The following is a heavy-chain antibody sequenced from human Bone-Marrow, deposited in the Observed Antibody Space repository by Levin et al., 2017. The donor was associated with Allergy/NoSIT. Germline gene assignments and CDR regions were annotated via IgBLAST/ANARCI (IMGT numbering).Heavy chain of an antibody. D-gene: IGHD2-2*01. CDR2: IRSKANSYAT. CDR3: TRDIVVVPAAGVHYYYYGMDV. Sequence: PGGSLRLSCAASGFTFSGSAMHWVRQASGKGLEWVGRIRSKANSYATAYAASVKGRFTISRDDSKNTAYLQMNSLKTEDTAVYYCTRDIVVVPAAGVHYYYYGMDVWGQGTTVTVSS. J-gene: IGHJ6*02. V-gene: IGHV3-73*01. CDR1: GFTFSGSA.